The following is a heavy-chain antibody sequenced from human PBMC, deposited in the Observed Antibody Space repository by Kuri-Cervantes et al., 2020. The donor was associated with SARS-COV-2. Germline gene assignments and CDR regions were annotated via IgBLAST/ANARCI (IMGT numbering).Heavy chain of an antibody. CDR1: GFTFSSYS. V-gene: IGHV3-53*01. CDR3: AREMKEGAVMGAFDI. CDR2: IYSGGST. J-gene: IGHJ3*02. Sequence: GGSLRLSCAASGFTFSSYSMNWVRQAPGKGLEWVSVIYSGGSTYYADSVKGRFTISRDNSKNTLYLQMNSLRAEDTAVYYCAREMKEGAVMGAFDIWGQGTMVTVSS. D-gene: IGHD1-26*01.